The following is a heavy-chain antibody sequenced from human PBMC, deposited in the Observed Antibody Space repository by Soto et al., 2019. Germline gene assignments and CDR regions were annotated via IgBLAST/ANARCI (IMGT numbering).Heavy chain of an antibody. CDR3: AHTPSPNWGSRGAFDY. CDR1: GFSLSTSGVG. J-gene: IGHJ4*02. CDR2: IYWDDDK. V-gene: IGHV2-5*02. Sequence: QITLKESGPTLVKPTQTLTLTCTFSGFSLSTSGVGVGWIRQPPGKALEWLALIYWDDDKRYSPSLKSRLTIPKDTPKNPVGVTLTNTDPVDTPTYYCAHTPSPNWGSRGAFDYWGQGTLVTVSS. D-gene: IGHD7-27*01.